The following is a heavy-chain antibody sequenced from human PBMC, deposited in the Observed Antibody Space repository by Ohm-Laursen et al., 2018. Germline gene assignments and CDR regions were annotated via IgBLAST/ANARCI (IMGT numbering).Heavy chain of an antibody. V-gene: IGHV3-48*03. Sequence: SLRLSCAASGFTFSSYEMNWVRQAPGKGLEWVSYISSSGSTIHYADSVKGRFTISRDNAKNSLYLQMSSLRAEDTAVYYCAKDRGRLQYLDYWGQGTLVTVSS. D-gene: IGHD5-24*01. CDR2: ISSSGSTI. CDR1: GFTFSSYE. J-gene: IGHJ4*02. CDR3: AKDRGRLQYLDY.